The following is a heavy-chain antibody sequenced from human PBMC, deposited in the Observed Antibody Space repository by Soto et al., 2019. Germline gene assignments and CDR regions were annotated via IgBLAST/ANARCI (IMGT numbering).Heavy chain of an antibody. D-gene: IGHD2-8*01. Sequence: GASVKVSCKAYGGTFSSYAISWVRQAPGQGLEWMGGIIPIFGTANYAQKFQGRVTITADKSTSTAYMELSSLRSEDTAVYYCARDELGYCTNGVCLPRGPYYGMDVWGQGTTVTVSS. CDR3: ARDELGYCTNGVCLPRGPYYGMDV. J-gene: IGHJ6*02. V-gene: IGHV1-69*06. CDR2: IIPIFGTA. CDR1: GGTFSSYA.